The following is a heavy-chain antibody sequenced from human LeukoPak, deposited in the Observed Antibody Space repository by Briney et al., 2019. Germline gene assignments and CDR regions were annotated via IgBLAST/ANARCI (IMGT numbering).Heavy chain of an antibody. CDR1: GFAFPTYW. Sequence: GGSLRLSCTASGFAFPTYWMVWVRQAPGKGLEWVASIGKDGSEKSYVDSVKGRFTISRDNARNSLYLQMSSLRVEDTAVYYCTRNIVFLQLEYWGQGALVTV. CDR3: TRNIVFLQLEY. D-gene: IGHD2/OR15-2a*01. CDR2: IGKDGSEK. J-gene: IGHJ4*02. V-gene: IGHV3-7*01.